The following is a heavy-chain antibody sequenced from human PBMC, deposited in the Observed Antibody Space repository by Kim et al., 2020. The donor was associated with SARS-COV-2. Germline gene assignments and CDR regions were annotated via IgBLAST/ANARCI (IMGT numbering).Heavy chain of an antibody. J-gene: IGHJ4*02. CDR3: ARDGRLVVPAAFDY. CDR1: GFTFSSYS. CDR2: ISSSSSYI. Sequence: GGSLRLSCAASGFTFSSYSMNWVRQAPGKGLEWVSSISSSSSYIYYADSVKGRFTISRDNAKNSLYLQMNSLRAEDTAVYYCARDGRLVVPAAFDYWGQGTLVTVSS. D-gene: IGHD2-2*01. V-gene: IGHV3-21*01.